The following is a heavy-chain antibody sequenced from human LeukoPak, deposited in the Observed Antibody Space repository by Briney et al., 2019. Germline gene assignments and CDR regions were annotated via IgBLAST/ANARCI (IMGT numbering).Heavy chain of an antibody. J-gene: IGHJ4*02. D-gene: IGHD6-13*01. CDR3: AKSRVYSSSWYGY. V-gene: IGHV3-9*01. CDR2: ISWNSGSI. CDR1: GITFSSYA. Sequence: GGSLRLSCAASGITFSSYAMHWVRQAPGKGLEWVSGISWNSGSIGYADSVKGRFTISRDNAKNSLYLQMNSLRAEDTALYYCAKSRVYSSSWYGYWGQGTLVTVFS.